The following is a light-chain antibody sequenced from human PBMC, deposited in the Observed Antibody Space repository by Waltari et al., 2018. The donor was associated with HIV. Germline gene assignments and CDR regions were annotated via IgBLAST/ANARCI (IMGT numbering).Light chain of an antibody. J-gene: IGKJ4*01. V-gene: IGKV2-28*01. CDR3: MQALEAPLT. CDR1: QSLLRSNGYMY. Sequence: DIVMTQSPVSLPVTPGEPASISCRSSQSLLRSNGYMYLDWYLQNPGHSQQLLIYLGSNRASGVPDRFSGSGSATDFTLRISKVEAEDVGVYYCMQALEAPLTFGGGTRLEIK. CDR2: LGS.